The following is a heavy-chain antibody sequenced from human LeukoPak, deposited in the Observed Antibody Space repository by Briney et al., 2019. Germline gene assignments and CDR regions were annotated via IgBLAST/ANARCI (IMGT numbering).Heavy chain of an antibody. J-gene: IGHJ5*02. V-gene: IGHV3-30-3*01. CDR1: GFTFKSYA. Sequence: QAGGSLRLSCSASGFTFKSYAMHWVRQAPGKGLEWVAVISYDGSNKYYADSVKGRFTISRDNSKNTLYLQMNSLRAEDTAVYYCAREAVLLWFGELLGNWFDPWGQGTLVTVSS. D-gene: IGHD3-10*01. CDR3: AREAVLLWFGELLGNWFDP. CDR2: ISYDGSNK.